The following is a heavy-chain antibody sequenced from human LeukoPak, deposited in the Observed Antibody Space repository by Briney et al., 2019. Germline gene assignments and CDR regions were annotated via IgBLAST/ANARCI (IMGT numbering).Heavy chain of an antibody. J-gene: IGHJ3*02. CDR3: ARDCSSTSCRDAFDI. Sequence: SVKVSCKVSGGTFSSYTISWVRQAPGQGLEWMGRIIPILGIANYAQKFQGRVTITADKSTSTAYMELSSLRSEDTAVYYCARDCSSTSCRDAFDIWGQGTMVTVSS. D-gene: IGHD2-2*01. CDR1: GGTFSSYT. CDR2: IIPILGIA. V-gene: IGHV1-69*04.